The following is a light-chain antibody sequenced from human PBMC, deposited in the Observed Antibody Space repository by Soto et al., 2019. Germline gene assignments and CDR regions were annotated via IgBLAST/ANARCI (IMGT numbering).Light chain of an antibody. CDR2: LGS. V-gene: IGKV2-28*01. Sequence: IVMTQSPLSLPVTPGEPASISCRSSQSLLHSNGYNYLDWYLQKPGQSPQLLIYLGSNRASGVPDRFSGSGSGTDFTLKISRVEAEDVGVYYCMQALQTPYTFGQRTKLEIK. J-gene: IGKJ2*01. CDR3: MQALQTPYT. CDR1: QSLLHSNGYNY.